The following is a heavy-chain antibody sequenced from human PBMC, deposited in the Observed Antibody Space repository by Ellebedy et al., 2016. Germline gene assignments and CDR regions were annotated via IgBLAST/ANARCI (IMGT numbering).Heavy chain of an antibody. CDR3: ARALRGHFDY. CDR2: ISDSGGKT. J-gene: IGHJ4*02. V-gene: IGHV3-23*01. D-gene: IGHD3-10*01. CDR1: GFTFSNHA. Sequence: GGSLRLSCAASGFTFSNHAMNWVRQAPVKGLEWVSAISDSGGKTYYADSVKGRFTVSRDNSRNTLYLHMKSLRVEDTAVYYCARALRGHFDYWGQGTLVTVSS.